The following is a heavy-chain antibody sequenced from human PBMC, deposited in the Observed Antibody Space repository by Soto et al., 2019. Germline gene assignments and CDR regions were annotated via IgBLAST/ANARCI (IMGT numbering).Heavy chain of an antibody. D-gene: IGHD6-13*01. Sequence: QVQLVQSGAEVKKPGASVKVSCKASGYTFTSYAMHWVRQAPGQRLEWMGWINAGNGNTKYSQKFQGRVTITRDTSASTAYMELSSLRSEDTAVYYCARGGQQLAQIDYWGQGTLVTVSS. CDR1: GYTFTSYA. J-gene: IGHJ4*02. CDR2: INAGNGNT. V-gene: IGHV1-3*01. CDR3: ARGGQQLAQIDY.